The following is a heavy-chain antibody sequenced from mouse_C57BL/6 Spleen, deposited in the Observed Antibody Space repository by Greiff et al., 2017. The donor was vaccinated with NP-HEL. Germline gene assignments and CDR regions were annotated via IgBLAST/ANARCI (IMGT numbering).Heavy chain of an antibody. CDR2: INPNNGGT. D-gene: IGHD3-2*02. Sequence: EVQLQQSGPELVKPGASVKISCKASGYTFTDYYMNWVKQSHGKSLEWIGDINPNNGGTSYNQKFKGKATLTVDKSSSTAYMELRSLTSEDSAVYYCARHDSSGYPLDYWGQGTTLTVSS. CDR1: GYTFTDYY. CDR3: ARHDSSGYPLDY. V-gene: IGHV1-26*01. J-gene: IGHJ2*01.